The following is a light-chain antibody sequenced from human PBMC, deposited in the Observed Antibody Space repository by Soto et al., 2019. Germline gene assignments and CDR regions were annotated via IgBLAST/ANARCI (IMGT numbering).Light chain of an antibody. CDR3: QQYGA. CDR1: QSVSSN. CDR2: GAS. J-gene: IGKJ1*01. Sequence: EIVMTQSPATLSVSPGERATLSCRASQSVSSNLAWYQQQPGQAPRLLIYGASTRATGIPARFSGSGSGTEFTLTISSLQSEDFEVYYCQQYGAFGQGTKVEIK. V-gene: IGKV3-15*01.